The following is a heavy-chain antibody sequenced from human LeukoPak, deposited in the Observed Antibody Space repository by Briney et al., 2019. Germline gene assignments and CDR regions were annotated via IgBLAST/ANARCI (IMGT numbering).Heavy chain of an antibody. V-gene: IGHV3-11*04. CDR3: AREGGIVAAADYYYYYYYMDV. Sequence: GGSLRLSCAASGFTFSDYYMSWIRQAPGKGLEWVSYISSSGSTIYYADSVKGRFTISRDNAKNSLYLQMNSLRAEDTAVYYCAREGGIVAAADYYYYYYYMDVWGKGTTVTVSS. D-gene: IGHD6-13*01. CDR2: ISSSGSTI. CDR1: GFTFSDYY. J-gene: IGHJ6*03.